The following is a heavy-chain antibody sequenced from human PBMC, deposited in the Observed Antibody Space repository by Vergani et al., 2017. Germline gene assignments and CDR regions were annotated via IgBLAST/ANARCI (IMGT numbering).Heavy chain of an antibody. CDR2: ISYDGSNK. V-gene: IGHV3-30*04. CDR1: GFTFSSYA. Sequence: QVQLVESGGGVVQPGRSLRLSCAASGFTFSSYAMHWVRQAPGKGLEWVAVISYDGSNKYYADSVKGRFTISRDNSKNTLYLLMNSLRAEETAVYYCARDWQDIVVVPAAPADPWGQGTLVTVSS. D-gene: IGHD2-2*01. J-gene: IGHJ5*02. CDR3: ARDWQDIVVVPAAPADP.